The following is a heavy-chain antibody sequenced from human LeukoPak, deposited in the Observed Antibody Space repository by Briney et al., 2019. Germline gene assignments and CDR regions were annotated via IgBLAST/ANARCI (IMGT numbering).Heavy chain of an antibody. V-gene: IGHV3-48*04. J-gene: IGHJ3*02. CDR2: ISSGSSTI. Sequence: GGSLRLSCAASGFTFSSYSMNWVRQAPGKGLEWVSYISSGSSTIYYADSVKGRFTISRDNAKNSLYLQMNSLRAEDTAVYYCARDLAVVVVSAFDIWGQGTMVTVSS. D-gene: IGHD3-22*01. CDR1: GFTFSSYS. CDR3: ARDLAVVVVSAFDI.